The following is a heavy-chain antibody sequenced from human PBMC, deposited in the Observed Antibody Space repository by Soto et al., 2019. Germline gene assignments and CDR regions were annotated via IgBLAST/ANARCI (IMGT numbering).Heavy chain of an antibody. J-gene: IGHJ4*02. D-gene: IGHD3-10*01. V-gene: IGHV3-33*01. CDR2: IWSDGGYK. CDR1: GFSFSSYG. Sequence: QVQLVESGGDVVQPGRSLRLSCAASGFSFSSYGMNWVRQAPGKGLEWVSIIWSDGGYKYYADSVKGRFTISRDNSNNTLFLQMNSLRAEDTAVYYCARSPYYYGSWHYPIGFESWGQGTLVTVSS. CDR3: ARSPYYYGSWHYPIGFES.